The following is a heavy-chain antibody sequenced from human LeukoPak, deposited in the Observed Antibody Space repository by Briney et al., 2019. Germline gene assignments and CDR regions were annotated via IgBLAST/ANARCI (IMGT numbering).Heavy chain of an antibody. CDR1: GFTFSSYA. CDR3: ASFPKQWLARLLDY. D-gene: IGHD6-19*01. J-gene: IGHJ4*02. CDR2: ISYDGSNK. Sequence: GGSLRLSCAASGFTFSSYAMHWVRQAPGKGLEWVAVISYDGSNKYYADSVKGRFTISRDNSKNTLYLQMNSLRAEDTAVYYCASFPKQWLARLLDYWGQGTLVIVSS. V-gene: IGHV3-30-3*01.